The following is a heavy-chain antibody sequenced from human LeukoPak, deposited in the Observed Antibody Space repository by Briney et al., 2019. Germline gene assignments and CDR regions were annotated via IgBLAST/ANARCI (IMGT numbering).Heavy chain of an antibody. D-gene: IGHD6-19*01. CDR2: ISGSGGTT. J-gene: IGHJ4*02. Sequence: PGGSLRLSCAASGFTFSGSTMSWVRQAPGKGLEWVSGISGSGGTTRHADSVKGRFTISRDNSKNTLYLQMNSLRAEDTAVYYCARGYSSGWFDYWGQGTLVTVSS. CDR1: GFTFSGST. CDR3: ARGYSSGWFDY. V-gene: IGHV3-23*01.